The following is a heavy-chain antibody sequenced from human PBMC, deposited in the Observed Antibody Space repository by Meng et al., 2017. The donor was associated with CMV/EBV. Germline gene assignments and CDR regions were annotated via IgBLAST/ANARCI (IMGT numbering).Heavy chain of an antibody. CDR3: AREGRSLLRY. J-gene: IGHJ4*02. D-gene: IGHD3-10*01. CDR1: GGSISSGGYY. CDR2: IYYSGST. V-gene: IGHV4-31*03. Sequence: SETLSLTCTVSGGSISSGGYYWSWIRQHPGKGLEWIGYIYYSGSTYYNPSLKSRVTISVDTFKNQFSLKLSSVTAADTAVYYCAREGRSLLRYWGQGTLVTVSS.